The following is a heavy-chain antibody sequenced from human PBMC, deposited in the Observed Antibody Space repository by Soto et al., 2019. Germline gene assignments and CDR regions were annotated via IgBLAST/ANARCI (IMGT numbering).Heavy chain of an antibody. CDR1: GGSFSGYY. Sequence: SETLSLTCAVYGGSFSGYYWSWIRQPPGKGLEWIGEINHSGSTNYNPSLKSRVTISVDTSKNQFSLKLSSVTAADTAVYYCARKAIVVVVAAPNWFDPWGQGTLVTVSS. CDR3: ARKAIVVVVAAPNWFDP. D-gene: IGHD2-15*01. V-gene: IGHV4-34*01. J-gene: IGHJ5*02. CDR2: INHSGST.